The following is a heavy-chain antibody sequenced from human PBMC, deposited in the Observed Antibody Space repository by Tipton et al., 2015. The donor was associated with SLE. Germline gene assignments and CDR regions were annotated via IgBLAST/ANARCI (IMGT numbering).Heavy chain of an antibody. D-gene: IGHD3-22*01. V-gene: IGHV1-18*01. J-gene: IGHJ4*02. CDR3: ARGYYDAGGHPPFDY. CDR1: GYTFTDYG. CDR2: ISVHNGNT. Sequence: QSGAEVKKPGASVKVSCKASGYTFTDYGITWVRQAPGQGLEWMGWISVHNGNTNYAQKLQGRVTMTTDTSATTAYMELRSLRSDDTAVYYCARGYYDAGGHPPFDYWGQGTLVTVSS.